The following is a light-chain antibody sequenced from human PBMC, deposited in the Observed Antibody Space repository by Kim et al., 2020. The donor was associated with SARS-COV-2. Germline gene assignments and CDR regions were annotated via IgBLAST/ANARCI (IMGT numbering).Light chain of an antibody. Sequence: GHSLPLSCTETSSDVGSYNLVSWYQQHPGKAPKLMIYEGSKRPSGVSNRFSGSKSGNTASLTISGLQAEDEADYYCCSYAGSSTLVFGGGTQLTVL. CDR3: CSYAGSSTLV. V-gene: IGLV2-23*01. J-gene: IGLJ2*01. CDR2: EGS. CDR1: SSDVGSYNL.